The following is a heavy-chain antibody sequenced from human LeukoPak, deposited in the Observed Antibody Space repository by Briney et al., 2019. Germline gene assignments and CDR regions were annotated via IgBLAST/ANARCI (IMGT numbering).Heavy chain of an antibody. CDR2: IYYSGST. Sequence: SETLSLTCTASGGSISSYYWSWIRQPPGKGLEWIGYIYYSGSTNYNPSLKSRVTISVDTSKNQFSLKLSSVTAADTAVYYCASSWYGYYYMDVWGKGTTVTVSS. V-gene: IGHV4-59*01. CDR1: GGSISSYY. CDR3: ASSWYGYYYMDV. J-gene: IGHJ6*03. D-gene: IGHD6-13*01.